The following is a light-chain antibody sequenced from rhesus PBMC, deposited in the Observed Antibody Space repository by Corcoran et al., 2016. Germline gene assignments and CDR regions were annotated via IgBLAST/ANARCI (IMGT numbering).Light chain of an antibody. Sequence: DIQMTQYPSSLSASVGDTVTITCRASQTISSWLDWYQQKSGKAPKVLIYKASRLQPGVPSRFSSSGYGKDFNLTISSLHPEDFATYYCLQYNSSPYSFGQGTKVEI. CDR2: KAS. CDR3: LQYNSSPYS. V-gene: IGKV1-22*01. J-gene: IGKJ2*01. CDR1: QTISSW.